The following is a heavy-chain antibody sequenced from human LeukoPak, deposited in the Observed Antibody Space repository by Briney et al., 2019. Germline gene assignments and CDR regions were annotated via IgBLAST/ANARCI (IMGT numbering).Heavy chain of an antibody. CDR3: ARHLDPAYCSSNSCYNWFDP. Sequence: NPSETLSLTCTVSGGSISSSSYYWGWIRQPPGKGLEWIGSIYYSGSTYYNPSLKSRVTISADTSKTQFSTQPRSVTAADTAVYYRARHLDPAYCSSNSCYNWFDPWGQGNLVTVS. J-gene: IGHJ5*02. CDR1: GGSISSSSYY. D-gene: IGHD2-2*01. CDR2: IYYSGST. V-gene: IGHV4-39*01.